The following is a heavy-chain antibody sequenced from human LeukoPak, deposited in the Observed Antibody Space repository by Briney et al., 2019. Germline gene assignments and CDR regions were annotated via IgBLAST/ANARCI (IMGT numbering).Heavy chain of an antibody. CDR2: IYYSGST. D-gene: IGHD3-10*01. CDR3: ARDGGVLWFGELFS. V-gene: IGHV4-30-4*01. J-gene: IGHJ4*02. Sequence: SETLSLTCTVSGGSISSGYYYWSWIRQPPGKGLEWIGYIYYSGSTYYNPSLKSRVTISVDTSKNQFSLKLSSVTAADTAVYYCARDGGVLWFGELFSWGQGTLVTVSS. CDR1: GGSISSGYYY.